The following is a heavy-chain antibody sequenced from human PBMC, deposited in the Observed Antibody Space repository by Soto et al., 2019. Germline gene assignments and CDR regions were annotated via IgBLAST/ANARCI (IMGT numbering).Heavy chain of an antibody. CDR2: TYYRSKWFI. CDR3: ARYNPLAVPGQGGHFDY. V-gene: IGHV6-1*01. D-gene: IGHD6-19*01. Sequence: QVQLQQSGPGLVKPSQTLSLTCAISGDSVSSNSVAWNWIRQSPSRGLEWLGRTYYRSKWFIDYQVSVKSRMTINPDTSKNQFSLQLNSVTPEDTPAYYSARYNPLAVPGQGGHFDYWGQGTLVTVSS. J-gene: IGHJ4*02. CDR1: GDSVSSNSVA.